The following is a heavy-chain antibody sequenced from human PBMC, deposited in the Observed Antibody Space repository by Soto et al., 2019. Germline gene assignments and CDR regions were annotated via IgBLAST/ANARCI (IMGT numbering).Heavy chain of an antibody. V-gene: IGHV3-64*01. CDR1: GFTFSSYD. D-gene: IGHD3-10*01. CDR2: ISSNGGTT. J-gene: IGHJ5*02. CDR3: VRRVSGTYAS. Sequence: EVQLAESGGGMVQPGGSLRLSCVASGFTFSSYDMHWVRQAPGKGLEYVSSISSNGGTTYYGNSVKGRFTISRDNSKITLYLQMGSLRAEAMAVYYCVRRVSGTYASWGQGTLVTVSS.